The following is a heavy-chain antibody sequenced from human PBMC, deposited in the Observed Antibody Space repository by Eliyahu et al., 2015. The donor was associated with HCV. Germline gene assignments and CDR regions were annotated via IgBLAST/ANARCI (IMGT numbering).Heavy chain of an antibody. V-gene: IGHV3-33*01. Sequence: QVLLVESGGGVVQPGRSLRLSCAASGFTFSXCGMHWVRQAPGKGLEWVXVIWYDGSNKYYADSVKGRFTISRDTSKNTLYLQMNSLRAEDTAVYYCARDEGGATYYYYGMNVWGQGTTVTVSS. D-gene: IGHD1-26*01. J-gene: IGHJ6*02. CDR3: ARDEGGATYYYYGMNV. CDR1: GFTFSXCG. CDR2: IWYDGSNK.